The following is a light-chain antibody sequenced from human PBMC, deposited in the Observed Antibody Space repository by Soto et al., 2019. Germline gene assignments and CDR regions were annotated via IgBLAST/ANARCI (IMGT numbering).Light chain of an antibody. J-gene: IGKJ5*01. CDR2: AAS. Sequence: IQMTQSPSTLSASIGDRVTITCRASQGISSYLAWYQQKPGKAPKLLIYAASTLQSGVPSRFSGSGSGTDFTLTISCLKSEDFATYDCQQYYSYPITFGQGTRLEIK. V-gene: IGKV1-8*01. CDR3: QQYYSYPIT. CDR1: QGISSY.